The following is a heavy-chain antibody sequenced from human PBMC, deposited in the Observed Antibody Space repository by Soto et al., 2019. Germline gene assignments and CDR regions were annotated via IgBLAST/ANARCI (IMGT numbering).Heavy chain of an antibody. CDR2: ISAAGDP. Sequence: EVQLVESGGGLVQPGWSLRLSCEASGFTFRNYDMHWVRQGTGKGLEWVSGISAAGDPDYADSVEGRFTISRETAQNSFFLQMNSLRVGDTAVYYCARTDRDFYGLDVWGQGTTVIVSS. CDR3: ARTDRDFYGLDV. V-gene: IGHV3-13*05. J-gene: IGHJ6*02. CDR1: GFTFRNYD.